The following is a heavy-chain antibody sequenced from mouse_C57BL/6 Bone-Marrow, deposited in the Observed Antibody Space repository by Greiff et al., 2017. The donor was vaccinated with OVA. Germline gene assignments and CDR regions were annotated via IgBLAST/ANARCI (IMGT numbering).Heavy chain of an antibody. V-gene: IGHV1-64*01. Sequence: QVQLQQPGAELVKPGASVKLSCKASGYTFTSYWMHWVKQRPGQGLEWIGMIHPNSGSTNYNEKFKSKATLTVDKSSSTAYMQLSSLTSEDSAVYYCARSLYYGSSYVGDLFAYWGQGTLVTVSA. J-gene: IGHJ3*01. CDR1: GYTFTSYW. CDR2: IHPNSGST. CDR3: ARSLYYGSSYVGDLFAY. D-gene: IGHD1-1*01.